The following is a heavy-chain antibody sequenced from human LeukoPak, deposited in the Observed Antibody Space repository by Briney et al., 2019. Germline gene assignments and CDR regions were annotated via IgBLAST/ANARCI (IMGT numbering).Heavy chain of an antibody. Sequence: SETLSLTCTVSGDYICTYYWSWFGLPPGRGREWIGYIYYRVTSDYNPSLKSRVTMSVDMSTRQISLKLSSVTAADTAVYYCARAVGGDGSGSLWGPGTLVTVSS. J-gene: IGHJ4*02. D-gene: IGHD3-10*01. CDR1: GDYICTYY. V-gene: IGHV4-59*01. CDR2: IYYRVTS. CDR3: ARAVGGDGSGSL.